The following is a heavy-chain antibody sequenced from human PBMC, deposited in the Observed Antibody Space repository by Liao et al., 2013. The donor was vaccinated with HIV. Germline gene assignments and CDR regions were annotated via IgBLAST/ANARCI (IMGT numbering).Heavy chain of an antibody. CDR1: GGSFSGYY. Sequence: QVQLQQWGAGLLKPSETLSLTCAVYGGSFSGYYWSWIRQPPGKGLEWIGYIYHSGSTYYNPSLKSRVTISVDRSKNQFSLKLSSVTAADTAVYYCARLSIAVADHGAFDIWGQGTMVTVSS. D-gene: IGHD6-19*01. CDR3: ARLSIAVADHGAFDI. CDR2: IYHSGST. J-gene: IGHJ3*02. V-gene: IGHV4-34*01.